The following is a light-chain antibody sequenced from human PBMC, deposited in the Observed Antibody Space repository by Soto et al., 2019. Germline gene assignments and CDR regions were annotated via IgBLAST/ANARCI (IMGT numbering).Light chain of an antibody. V-gene: IGKV3D-15*01. J-gene: IGKJ5*01. Sequence: EIVLTQYPSTLSLSPGERATLSCRASQSVSNNYLAWYQQKPGQAPRLLIYGASNRATGIPDRFSGSGSGTEFTLTISSLQSEDFAVYYCQQYYDWPITFRQGTHWR. CDR1: QSVSNN. CDR3: QQYYDWPIT. CDR2: GAS.